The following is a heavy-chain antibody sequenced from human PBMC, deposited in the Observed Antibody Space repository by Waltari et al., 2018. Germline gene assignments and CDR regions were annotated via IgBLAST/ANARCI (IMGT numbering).Heavy chain of an antibody. CDR2: IYYSGTT. J-gene: IGHJ4*02. D-gene: IGHD4-17*01. CDR1: GGSITAYY. Sequence: QVQLQESGPGLVKSSETLSLTCTVSGGSITAYYWSWIRQPPGKGSEWIGHIYYSGTTEYNTSLKSRVTISVDTSKNQFSLKLRSVTDADTAVYFCAREIYGGNSRPYDYWGQGTLVTVSS. CDR3: AREIYGGNSRPYDY. V-gene: IGHV4-59*01.